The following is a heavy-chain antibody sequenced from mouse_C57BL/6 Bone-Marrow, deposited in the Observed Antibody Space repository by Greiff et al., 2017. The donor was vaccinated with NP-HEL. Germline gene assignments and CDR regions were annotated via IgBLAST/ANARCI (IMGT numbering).Heavy chain of an antibody. D-gene: IGHD2-4*01. CDR3: ARKDDYDGWYFDV. CDR2: IWSGGST. CDR1: GFSLTSYG. Sequence: VQLQQSGPGLVQPSQSLSITCTVSGFSLTSYGVHWVRQSPGKGLEWLGVIWSGGSTDYNAAFISRLSISKDNSKNQVFLKMNSLQADDTAIYYCARKDDYDGWYFDVWGTGTTVTVSS. J-gene: IGHJ1*03. V-gene: IGHV2-2*01.